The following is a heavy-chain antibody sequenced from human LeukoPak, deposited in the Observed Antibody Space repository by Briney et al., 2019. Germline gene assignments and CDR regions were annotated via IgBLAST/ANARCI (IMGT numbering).Heavy chain of an antibody. J-gene: IGHJ4*02. D-gene: IGHD3-22*01. CDR1: GFTFSSYD. CDR3: AKERITMIVVVITAGELDY. V-gene: IGHV3-23*01. CDR2: ISGSGGTT. Sequence: TGGPLRLSCAASGFTFSSYDMSWVRQAPGKGLEWVSDISGSGGTTYYADSEKGRFTISRANSKNTLYLQMNSLRAEDMAVYYCAKERITMIVVVITAGELDYWGQGTLVTVSS.